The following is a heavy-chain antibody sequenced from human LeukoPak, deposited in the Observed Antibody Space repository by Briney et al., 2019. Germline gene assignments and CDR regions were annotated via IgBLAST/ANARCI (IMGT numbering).Heavy chain of an antibody. V-gene: IGHV3-21*01. Sequence: PGGSLRLSCAASGFTFSSYSMNWVRQAPGKGLEWVSSISSSSSYIYYADSVKGRFTISRDNAKNSLYLQMNSLRAEDTAVYYCARGTRSLDSGFDYWGQGTLSPSPQ. D-gene: IGHD1-14*01. CDR1: GFTFSSYS. CDR2: ISSSSSYI. J-gene: IGHJ4*02. CDR3: ARGTRSLDSGFDY.